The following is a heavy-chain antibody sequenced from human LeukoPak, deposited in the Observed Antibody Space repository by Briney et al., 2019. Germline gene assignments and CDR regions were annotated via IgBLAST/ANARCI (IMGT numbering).Heavy chain of an antibody. D-gene: IGHD2-15*01. CDR2: IYYSGST. V-gene: IGHV4-39*01. CDR1: GGSISSSSYY. Sequence: PSETLSLTCTVSGGSISSSSYYWGWIRQPPGKGLEWIGSIYYSGSTYYNPSLKSRVTMCVDASKNQFSLKLSSVTAADTGVYYCASLDKYCSGGSCFPFDAFDIWGQGTMVTVSS. J-gene: IGHJ3*02. CDR3: ASLDKYCSGGSCFPFDAFDI.